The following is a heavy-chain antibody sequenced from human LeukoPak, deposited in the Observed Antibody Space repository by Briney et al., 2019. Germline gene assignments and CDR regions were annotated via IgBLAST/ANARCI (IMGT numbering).Heavy chain of an antibody. V-gene: IGHV1-46*01. J-gene: IGHJ4*02. CDR1: GYTFTYYY. D-gene: IGHD3-22*01. CDR3: AKSYDSSGYYTFCLGY. Sequence: GASVKVSCKASGYTFTYYYIHWVRQAPGQGLEWMGIINPSGGSTNYAQKFQGRVTLTRDTSTSTVYMELSSLKSEDTAVYYCAKSYDSSGYYTFCLGYWGQGTLVTVSS. CDR2: INPSGGST.